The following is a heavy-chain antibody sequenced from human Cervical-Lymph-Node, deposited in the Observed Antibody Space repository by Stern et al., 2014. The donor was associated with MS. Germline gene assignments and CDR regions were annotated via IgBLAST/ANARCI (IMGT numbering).Heavy chain of an antibody. CDR2: ISPSGSTA. J-gene: IGHJ4*02. CDR1: GYTFINYY. D-gene: IGHD5-18*01. V-gene: IGHV1-46*03. Sequence: VQLVESGAEVKKPGASVKVSCEASGYTFINYYIHWVRQAPGPGLEWMGGISPSGSTANYAQKFQGRVTMTRDTSTSTVYMELSSLRSEDTAVYYCARPSTGGYTYGGNFDYWGQGALVTVSS. CDR3: ARPSTGGYTYGGNFDY.